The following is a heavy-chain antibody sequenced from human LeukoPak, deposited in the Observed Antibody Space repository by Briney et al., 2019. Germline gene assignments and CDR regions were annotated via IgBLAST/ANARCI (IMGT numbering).Heavy chain of an antibody. CDR2: IYSGGQT. V-gene: IGHV3-53*01. D-gene: IGHD6-19*01. Sequence: QPGGSLRLSCAASGFTVSSNYMTWVRQAPGEGLEWVSVIYSGGQTYYADSVKGRFTISRDNSRNTLYLQMNSLRAEDTAVYYCAGGNVPVAGGYWGQGTLVIVSS. J-gene: IGHJ4*02. CDR3: AGGNVPVAGGY. CDR1: GFTVSSNY.